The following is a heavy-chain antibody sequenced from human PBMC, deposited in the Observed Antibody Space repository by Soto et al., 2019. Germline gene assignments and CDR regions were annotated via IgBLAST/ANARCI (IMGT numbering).Heavy chain of an antibody. V-gene: IGHV3-23*01. J-gene: IGHJ4*02. CDR1: GFTFTSYA. Sequence: PGGSLRLSCAASGFTFTSYAMSWVRLTPGKGLEWVSAISGSGSNTFYADSVRGRFTISRDNSKNTVFLQVNNLRAEDTAVYFCARDRATFDYWGQGTRVTVSS. D-gene: IGHD1-26*01. CDR2: ISGSGSNT. CDR3: ARDRATFDY.